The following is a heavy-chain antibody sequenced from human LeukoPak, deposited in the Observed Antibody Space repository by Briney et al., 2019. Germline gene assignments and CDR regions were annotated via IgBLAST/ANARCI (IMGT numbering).Heavy chain of an antibody. V-gene: IGHV3-53*01. J-gene: IGHJ5*02. D-gene: IGHD3-10*01. CDR3: ARIFFYGSGNNWFDP. CDR2: IYRGGSK. CDR1: GFIVSRNY. Sequence: PGGSLRLSYAASGFIVSRNYKSWVRQAPGKGLEWVSVIYRGGSKDYGDSVKGRFTISRDNSKNTLYLQMNSLRAEDTAIYYCARIFFYGSGNNWFDPWGQGTLVTVSS.